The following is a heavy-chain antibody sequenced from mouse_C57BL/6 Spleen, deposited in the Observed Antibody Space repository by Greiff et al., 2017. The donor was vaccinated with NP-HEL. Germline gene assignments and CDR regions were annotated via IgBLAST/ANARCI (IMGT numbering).Heavy chain of an antibody. CDR3: ARPGAQATAWFAY. CDR1: GYTFTSYW. J-gene: IGHJ3*01. D-gene: IGHD3-2*02. V-gene: IGHV1-7*01. Sequence: QVHVKQSGAELAKPGASVKLSCKASGYTFTSYWMHWVKQRPGQGLEWIGYINPSSGYTKYNQKFKDKATLTADKSSSTAYMQLSSLTYEDSAVYYCARPGAQATAWFAYWGQGTLVTVSA. CDR2: INPSSGYT.